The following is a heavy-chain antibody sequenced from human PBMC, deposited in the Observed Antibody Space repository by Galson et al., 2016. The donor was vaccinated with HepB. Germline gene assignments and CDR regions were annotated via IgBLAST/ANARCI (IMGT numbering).Heavy chain of an antibody. CDR1: GFTFDDYT. D-gene: IGHD3-10*01. J-gene: IGHJ6*02. CDR2: LTWDGLSP. CDR3: GKDWGSLWESSGQGMDV. V-gene: IGHV3-43*01. Sequence: SLRLSCAAFGFTFDDYTMHWVRQAPGTGLEWVSLLTWDGLSPAYADSVKGRFTISRDNRKNSLYLEMHGLRTDDTALYYCGKDWGSLWESSGQGMDVWGQGTTVAVSS.